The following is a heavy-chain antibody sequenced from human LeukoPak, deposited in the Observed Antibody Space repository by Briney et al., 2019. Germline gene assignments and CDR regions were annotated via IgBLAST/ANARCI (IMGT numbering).Heavy chain of an antibody. CDR2: IIPIFGTA. D-gene: IGHD2-2*01. V-gene: IGHV1-69*05. J-gene: IGHJ3*02. CDR1: GGTFSSYA. Sequence: GASVKVSCKASGGTFSSYAISWVRQAPGQGLEWMGGIIPIFGTANYAQQFQGRVTITTDESTSTAYMELSSLRSEDTAVYYCARGYCSSTSCLGRAFDIWGQGTMVTVSS. CDR3: ARGYCSSTSCLGRAFDI.